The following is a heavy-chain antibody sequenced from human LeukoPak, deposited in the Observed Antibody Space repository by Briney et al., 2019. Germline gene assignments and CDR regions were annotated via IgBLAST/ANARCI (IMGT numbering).Heavy chain of an antibody. CDR1: GFTFSSYA. V-gene: IGHV3-9*01. J-gene: IGHJ4*02. CDR3: AKDPSGYPEAFDY. CDR2: ISWNSGSI. Sequence: GGSLRLSCAASGFTFSSYAMSWVRQAPGKGLEWVSGISWNSGSIGYADSVKGRFTISRDNAKNSLYLQMNSLRAEDTALYYCAKDPSGYPEAFDYWGQGTLVTVSS. D-gene: IGHD5-12*01.